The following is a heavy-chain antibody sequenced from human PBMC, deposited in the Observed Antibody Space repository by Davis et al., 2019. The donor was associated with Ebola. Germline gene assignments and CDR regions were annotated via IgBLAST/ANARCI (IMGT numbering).Heavy chain of an antibody. CDR2: ISWNSGSI. V-gene: IGHV3-9*01. CDR3: AKSYGTMVRGASGFDY. J-gene: IGHJ4*02. CDR1: GFTFSSYW. D-gene: IGHD3-10*01. Sequence: SLKISCAASGFTFSSYWMSWVRQAPGKGLEWVSGISWNSGSIGYADSVKGRFTISRDNAKNSLYLQMNSLRAEDTALYYCAKSYGTMVRGASGFDYWGQGTLVTVSS.